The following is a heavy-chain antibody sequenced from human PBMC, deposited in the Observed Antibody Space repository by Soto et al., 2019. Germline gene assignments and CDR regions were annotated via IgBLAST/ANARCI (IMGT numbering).Heavy chain of an antibody. CDR2: INHSGST. CDR3: ARVNGGWLRLPY. V-gene: IGHV4-34*01. D-gene: IGHD5-12*01. J-gene: IGHJ4*02. CDR1: GFTFSSYA. Sequence: GSLRLSCAASGFTFSSYAMSWVRQAPGKGLEWIGEINHSGSTNYNPSLKSRVIMSIDTSKNQFSLKLTSVTAADTGVYYCARVNGGWLRLPYWGQGTVVTVSS.